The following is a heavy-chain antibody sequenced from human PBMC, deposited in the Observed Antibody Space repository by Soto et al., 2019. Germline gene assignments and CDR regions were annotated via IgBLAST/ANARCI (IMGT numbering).Heavy chain of an antibody. D-gene: IGHD6-25*01. CDR2: MSSDGSHK. Sequence: QVQLVESGGGVVQPEGSLTLSCAASRFTFSNYAIHWVRQAPGKGLEWVTIMSSDGSHKYYADSVKGRFTFSRDSSGNTLYLQMGSLTAEATAVYYCAREMAAASDHYYGLDVWGQGTTVTVCS. CDR1: RFTFSNYA. CDR3: AREMAAASDHYYGLDV. J-gene: IGHJ6*02. V-gene: IGHV3-30-3*01.